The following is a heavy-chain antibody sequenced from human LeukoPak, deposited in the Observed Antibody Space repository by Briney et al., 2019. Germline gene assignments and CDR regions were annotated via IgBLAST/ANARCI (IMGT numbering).Heavy chain of an antibody. D-gene: IGHD2-2*01. CDR3: ARDDCSSTSCYFFDP. CDR1: GGTFSSYA. CDR2: IIPIFGTA. V-gene: IGHV1-69*01. J-gene: IGHJ5*02. Sequence: ASVKVSCKASGGTFSSYAISWVRQAPGQGLEWMGGIIPIFGTANYAQKFQGRVTITADESTSTAYMELSSLRSEDTAVYYCARDDCSSTSCYFFDPWGQGTLVTVSS.